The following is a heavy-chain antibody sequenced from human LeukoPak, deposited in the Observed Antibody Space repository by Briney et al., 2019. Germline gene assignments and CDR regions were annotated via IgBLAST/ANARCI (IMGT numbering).Heavy chain of an antibody. CDR3: ARGRTTQSYASSGFYPRDY. J-gene: IGHJ4*02. D-gene: IGHD3-22*01. CDR1: GYTFTSNY. V-gene: IGHV1-46*01. Sequence: GASVKVSCKAFGYTFTSNYMHWVRQAPGQGPEWMGVISPSGGSTTYAQKFQGRVTLTRDMSTRTVYMELNSLPSEDTAVYYCARGRTTQSYASSGFYPRDYWGQGTLVTVSS. CDR2: ISPSGGST.